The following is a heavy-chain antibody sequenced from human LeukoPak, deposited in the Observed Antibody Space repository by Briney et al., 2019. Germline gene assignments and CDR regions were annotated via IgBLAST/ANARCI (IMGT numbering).Heavy chain of an antibody. CDR2: IYSGGGT. V-gene: IGHV3-66*02. J-gene: IGHJ3*02. Sequence: GGSLRLSCAASGFTVRSNYMSWVRQAPGKGLEGVSVIYSGGGTDYADSVKGRFTISRDNSKNTLYLQMNSLRAEDTAVYYCARAVGVTAIHNAFDIWGQGTMVTVSS. CDR3: ARAVGVTAIHNAFDI. D-gene: IGHD2-21*02. CDR1: GFTVRSNY.